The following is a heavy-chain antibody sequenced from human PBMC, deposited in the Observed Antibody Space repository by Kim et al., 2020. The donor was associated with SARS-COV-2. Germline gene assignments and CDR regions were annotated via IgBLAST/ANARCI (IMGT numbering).Heavy chain of an antibody. D-gene: IGHD2-15*01. Sequence: GGSLRLSCAASGFTFSNYGMSWVRQAPGKGLEWVSALSGSNGDTYYADSVKGRFSISRDNSKNTLYLQMNSLRADDTAVYYCAKVHASKTFCRGASCYSYFFDSWGQGTLVTVSS. CDR1: GFTFSNYG. J-gene: IGHJ4*02. CDR2: LSGSNGDT. CDR3: AKVHASKTFCRGASCYSYFFDS. V-gene: IGHV3-23*01.